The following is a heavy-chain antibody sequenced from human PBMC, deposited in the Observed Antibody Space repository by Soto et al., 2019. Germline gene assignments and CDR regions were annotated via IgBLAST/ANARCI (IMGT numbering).Heavy chain of an antibody. J-gene: IGHJ4*02. V-gene: IGHV1-2*04. Sequence: ASVKVSCKASGYTFTGYYMHWVRQAPGQGLEWMGWINPNSGGTNYAQKFQGWVTMTRDTSISTAYMELSRLRSDDTAVYYCARDASEVLRYFDWLSYYFDYWGQGTLVTVSS. D-gene: IGHD3-9*01. CDR2: INPNSGGT. CDR3: ARDASEVLRYFDWLSYYFDY. CDR1: GYTFTGYY.